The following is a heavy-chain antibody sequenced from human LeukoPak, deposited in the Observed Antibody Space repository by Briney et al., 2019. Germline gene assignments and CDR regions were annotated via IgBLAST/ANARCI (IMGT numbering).Heavy chain of an antibody. CDR3: ARDPRGYNYQYYFDY. Sequence: GRSLRLSCAASGFTFSSYSMNWVRQAPGKGLEWVSYISSSSSTIYYADSVKGRFTISRDNAKNSLYLQMNSLRAEDTAVYYCARDPRGYNYQYYFDYWGQGTLVTVSS. J-gene: IGHJ4*02. V-gene: IGHV3-48*01. D-gene: IGHD5-24*01. CDR2: ISSSSSTI. CDR1: GFTFSSYS.